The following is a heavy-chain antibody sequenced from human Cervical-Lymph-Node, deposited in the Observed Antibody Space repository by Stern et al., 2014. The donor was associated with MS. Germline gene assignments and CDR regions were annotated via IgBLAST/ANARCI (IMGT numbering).Heavy chain of an antibody. V-gene: IGHV1-69*01. CDR2: IVPRFGAA. CDR1: GGTFSDYA. Sequence: QVQLLEPGAEMKKPGSSVKVSCMASGGTFSDYAIRWVRQAPGHGLAWMGGIVPRFGAALYGQKFQGRVTITADESTSTAFMELSGLRSDDTAVYYCARCRVLLTAFYGSMDVWGRGTTVSVSS. CDR3: ARCRVLLTAFYGSMDV. J-gene: IGHJ6*02. D-gene: IGHD2/OR15-2a*01.